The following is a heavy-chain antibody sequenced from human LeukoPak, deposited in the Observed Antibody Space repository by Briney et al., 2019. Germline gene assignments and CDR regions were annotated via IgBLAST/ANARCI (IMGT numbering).Heavy chain of an antibody. CDR2: IWYDASEK. CDR1: VLTFRNYC. J-gene: IGHJ4*01. CDR3: ATDVSERLDH. V-gene: IGHV3-33*01. Sequence: GGSLRLSCAASVLTFRNYCMHWVRQAPGKGQEWVAVIWYDASEKYYLDSVEGRFTISRDNSKNTVYLQMNSLKAEDTATYYCATDVSERLDHWGQGTLVTVSS.